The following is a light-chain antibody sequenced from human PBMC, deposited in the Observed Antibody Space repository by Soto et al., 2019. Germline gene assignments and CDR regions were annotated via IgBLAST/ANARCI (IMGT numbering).Light chain of an antibody. CDR2: DVG. J-gene: IGLJ1*01. V-gene: IGLV2-14*03. Sequence: QSALTQPASVSGSPGQSITISCTGTSSDVGNYNYVSWYQHHPGKAPKLMIYDVGNRPSGVSNRFSGSKSGNTASLTISGLQAEDEADYYCSSYTSSSTPCVFGTGTRSPS. CDR1: SSDVGNYNY. CDR3: SSYTSSSTPCV.